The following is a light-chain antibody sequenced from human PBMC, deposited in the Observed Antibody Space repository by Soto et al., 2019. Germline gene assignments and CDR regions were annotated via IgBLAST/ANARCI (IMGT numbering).Light chain of an antibody. J-gene: IGKJ4*01. Sequence: EIVLTQSPATLSLSPGERATLSCRASQSVSSYLAWYQQKPGQAPRLLIYDASNRATGIPARFSGSGSGTDFTLTISGLEPEDFAVYYCQQHSNWRLTFGGGTKVEIK. CDR3: QQHSNWRLT. V-gene: IGKV3-11*01. CDR2: DAS. CDR1: QSVSSY.